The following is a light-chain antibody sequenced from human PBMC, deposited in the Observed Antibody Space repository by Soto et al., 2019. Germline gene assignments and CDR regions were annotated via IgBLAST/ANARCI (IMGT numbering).Light chain of an antibody. CDR3: QQYDNLPLT. J-gene: IGKJ3*01. CDR1: QDISSD. Sequence: DIQMTQSPSSLSASVGDRVTITCQASQDISSDLNWYQQKPGKAPKLLIYDASNLETGVPSRFSGSGSGTDFTFTINSLQPEDIATYYCQQYDNLPLTFGPGTKVEIK. V-gene: IGKV1-33*01. CDR2: DAS.